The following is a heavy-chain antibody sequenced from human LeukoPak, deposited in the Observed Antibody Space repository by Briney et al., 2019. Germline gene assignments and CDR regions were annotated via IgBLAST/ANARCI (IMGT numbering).Heavy chain of an antibody. Sequence: ASVKVSCTASGYTFTSYGISWVRQAPGKGLEWMGWISADNSNTNYAHNIQGRVTMTTDTSTNTAYKELKSLRSDDPAVYYCARNYYGAAVTNWCGPGGQGTLVTVSS. D-gene: IGHD4-17*01. CDR1: GYTFTSYG. J-gene: IGHJ5*02. CDR3: ARNYYGAAVTNWCGP. V-gene: IGHV1-18*04. CDR2: ISADNSNT.